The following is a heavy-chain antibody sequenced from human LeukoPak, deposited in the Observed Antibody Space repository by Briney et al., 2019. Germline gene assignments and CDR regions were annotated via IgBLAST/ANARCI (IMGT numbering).Heavy chain of an antibody. V-gene: IGHV4-59*01. J-gene: IGHJ4*02. D-gene: IGHD5/OR15-5a*01. Sequence: GSLRLSCAASGFTFSSYAMSWIRQPPGKGLEWIGYIYYSGSTNYNPSLKSRVTISVDTSKNQFSLKLSSVTAADTAVYYCARAGFYDNDYWGQGTLVTVSS. CDR2: IYYSGST. CDR3: ARAGFYDNDY. CDR1: GFTFSSYA.